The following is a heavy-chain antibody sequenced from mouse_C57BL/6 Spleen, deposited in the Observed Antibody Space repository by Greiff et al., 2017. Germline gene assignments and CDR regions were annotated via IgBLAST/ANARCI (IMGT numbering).Heavy chain of an antibody. CDR2: ISSGSSTI. J-gene: IGHJ2*01. Sequence: EVKLVESGGGLVKPGGSLKLSCAASGFTFSDYGMHWVRQAPEKGLEWVAYISSGSSTIYYADTVKGRFTISRDNAKNTLFLQMTSLRSEDTAMYYCARTGLLRLYFDYWGQGTTLTVSS. V-gene: IGHV5-17*01. D-gene: IGHD3-2*02. CDR1: GFTFSDYG. CDR3: ARTGLLRLYFDY.